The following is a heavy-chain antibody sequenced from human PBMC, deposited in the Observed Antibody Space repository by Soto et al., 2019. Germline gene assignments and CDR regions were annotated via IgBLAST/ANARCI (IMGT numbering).Heavy chain of an antibody. Sequence: GGSLRLSCAASGFTFSGYGMHWVRQAPGKGLEWVAVIWYDGSNKYYADSVKGRFTISRDNSKNTLYLQMNSLRAEDTAVYYCSRALAPYYDFWSGYAFDIWGQGTMVTVSS. J-gene: IGHJ3*02. D-gene: IGHD3-3*01. CDR2: IWYDGSNK. CDR1: GFTFSGYG. CDR3: SRALAPYYDFWSGYAFDI. V-gene: IGHV3-33*01.